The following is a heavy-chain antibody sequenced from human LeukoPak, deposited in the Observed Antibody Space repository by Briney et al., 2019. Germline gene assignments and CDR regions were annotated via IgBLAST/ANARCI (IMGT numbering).Heavy chain of an antibody. CDR1: GFTFSSYS. D-gene: IGHD3-22*01. CDR2: ISSNGGTT. CDR3: ARNYYDYSGAYSFVAY. J-gene: IGHJ4*02. Sequence: GGSLRLSCAASGFTFSSYSMHWVRQAPGKGLEYASVISSNGGTTYYANSVKGRFTISRDNSKNTLYLQLGSLRAEDMAAYYCARNYYDYSGAYSFVAYWGQGTLVTVSS. V-gene: IGHV3-64*01.